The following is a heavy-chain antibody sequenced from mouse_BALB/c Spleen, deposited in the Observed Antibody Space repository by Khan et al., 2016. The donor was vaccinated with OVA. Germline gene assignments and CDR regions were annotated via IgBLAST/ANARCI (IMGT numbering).Heavy chain of an antibody. CDR3: ARGHWYFDV. CDR1: GYTFTNYA. CDR2: INTYTGEP. Sequence: QIQLVQSGPELKKPGETVKISCKASGYTFTNYAMNWVRQAPGKGLKWMGWINTYTGEPTYADDFKGRFVFSFATSASAAYLQINNLKNEDTATYFGARGHWYFDVWGAGTAVTVSS. V-gene: IGHV9-3-1*01. J-gene: IGHJ1*01.